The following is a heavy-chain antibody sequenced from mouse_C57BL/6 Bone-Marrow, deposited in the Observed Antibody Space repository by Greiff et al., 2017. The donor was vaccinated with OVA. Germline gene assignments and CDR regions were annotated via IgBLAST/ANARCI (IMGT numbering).Heavy chain of an antibody. CDR3: ARHMGDGYWFAY. CDR1: GFTFSSYG. Sequence: VQLKESGGDLVKPGGSLKLSCAASGFTFSSYGMSWVRQTPDKRLEWVATISSGGSYTYYPDSVKGRFTISRDNAKNTLYLQMSSLKSEDTAMYYCARHMGDGYWFAYWGQGTLVTVSA. V-gene: IGHV5-6*01. D-gene: IGHD2-3*01. CDR2: ISSGGSYT. J-gene: IGHJ3*01.